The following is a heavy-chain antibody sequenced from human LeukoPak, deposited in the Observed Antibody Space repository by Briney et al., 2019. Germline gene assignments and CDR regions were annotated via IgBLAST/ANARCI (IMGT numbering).Heavy chain of an antibody. Sequence: SETLSLTCTVSGVSISSYYWSWIRQPAGKGLEWMGRIHTSGSTNYNPSLKSRVTMSVDTSKNQFSLKLSSVTAADTAVYYCARGGYYYDSSGPRGDWFDPWGQGTLVTVSS. J-gene: IGHJ5*02. CDR3: ARGGYYYDSSGPRGDWFDP. V-gene: IGHV4-4*07. CDR2: IHTSGST. D-gene: IGHD3-22*01. CDR1: GVSISSYY.